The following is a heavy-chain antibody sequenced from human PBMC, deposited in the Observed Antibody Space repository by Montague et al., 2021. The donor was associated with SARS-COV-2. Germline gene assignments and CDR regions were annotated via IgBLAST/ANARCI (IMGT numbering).Heavy chain of an antibody. Sequence: SETLSLTCTVSGGSITGYYWSWLRRSPGKGLEWIAYIYDGGAVNYNPSXXSRVTISTDTSKNQLSLKVNSVTAADTAVYYCVRDPPYGGPRGAYDIWGQGTVVTVSS. CDR2: IYDGGAV. V-gene: IGHV4-59*01. CDR1: GGSITGYY. J-gene: IGHJ3*02. D-gene: IGHD4-23*01. CDR3: VRDPPYGGPRGAYDI.